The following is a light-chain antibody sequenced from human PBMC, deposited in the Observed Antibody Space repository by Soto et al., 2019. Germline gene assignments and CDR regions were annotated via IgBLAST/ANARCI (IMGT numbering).Light chain of an antibody. CDR2: GAS. V-gene: IGKV3-20*01. CDR1: QSVSSNY. CDR3: QQYGRSAGLFT. Sequence: EVVLTQSPGTLSLSPGERATLSCRASQSVSSNYLAWYQQKPGQAPRLLIFGASSRATGIPDRFSGSGSGTDFTLTISRLEPEDFAVYYCQQYGRSAGLFTFGPGTKVY. J-gene: IGKJ3*01.